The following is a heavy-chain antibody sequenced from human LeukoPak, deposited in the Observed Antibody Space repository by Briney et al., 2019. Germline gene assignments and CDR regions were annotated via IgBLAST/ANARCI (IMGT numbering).Heavy chain of an antibody. J-gene: IGHJ3*02. D-gene: IGHD5-24*01. Sequence: SETLSLTCTVSGGSISSYYWSWIRQPPGKGLEWIGYIYYSGGTSYNPSLRSRVTISVDTSKNQFSLKLYSVTAADTAVYYCARAGTLQSNPSAFDIWGQGTMVTVSS. V-gene: IGHV4-59*01. CDR1: GGSISSYY. CDR2: IYYSGGT. CDR3: ARAGTLQSNPSAFDI.